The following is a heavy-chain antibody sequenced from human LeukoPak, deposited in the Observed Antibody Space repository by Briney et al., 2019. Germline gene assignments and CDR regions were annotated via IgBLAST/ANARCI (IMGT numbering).Heavy chain of an antibody. CDR1: GGSISSYY. CDR2: IYHSGST. CDR3: ARKKVKTAMVTSPRKYSYDMDA. D-gene: IGHD5-18*01. V-gene: IGHV4-59*01. J-gene: IGHJ6*03. Sequence: PSETLSLTCTVSGGSISSYYWSWIRQPPGKGLEWIGYIYHSGSTNYNPSLKSRVTISVDTSKNQFSLKLSSVTAADTAVYYCARKKVKTAMVTSPRKYSYDMDALGKGPTVTGYS.